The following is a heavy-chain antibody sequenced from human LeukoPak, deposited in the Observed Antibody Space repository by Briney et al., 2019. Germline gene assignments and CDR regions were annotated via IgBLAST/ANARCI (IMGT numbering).Heavy chain of an antibody. CDR1: GFTFSSYA. CDR3: AIDTRLRFLEWHPYYFDY. Sequence: GGSLRLPCAASGFTFSSYAMSWVRQAPGKGLEWVSAISGSGGSTYYADSVKGRFTISRDNSKNTLYLQMNSLRAEDTAVYYCAIDTRLRFLEWHPYYFDYWGQGTLVTVSS. CDR2: ISGSGGST. J-gene: IGHJ4*02. D-gene: IGHD3-3*01. V-gene: IGHV3-23*01.